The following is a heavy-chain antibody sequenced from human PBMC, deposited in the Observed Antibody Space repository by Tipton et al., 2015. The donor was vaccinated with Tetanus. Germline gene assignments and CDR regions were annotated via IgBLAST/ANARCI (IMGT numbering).Heavy chain of an antibody. D-gene: IGHD1-26*01. J-gene: IGHJ4*02. CDR3: ARDQARGARGWNYFAY. Sequence: GLVKPSQTLSLTCTVSGGSISSGGYYWSWIRQRPGQGLEWIGDIYSSGSTYSNPSLKGRVTITVDTSKNQFSLGLNSVTAADTAVYYCARDQARGARGWNYFAYWGLGTLVTVSS. CDR1: GGSISSGGYY. CDR2: IYSSGST. V-gene: IGHV4-31*03.